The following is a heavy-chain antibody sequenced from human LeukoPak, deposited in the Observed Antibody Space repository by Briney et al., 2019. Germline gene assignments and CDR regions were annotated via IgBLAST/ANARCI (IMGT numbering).Heavy chain of an antibody. V-gene: IGHV3-30*18. Sequence: PGRSLRLSCAASGFTFSSCGMHWVRQAPGKGLEWVAVISYDGSNKYYADSVKGRFTISRDNSKNTLYLQMNSLRAEDTAVYYCAKVVGNWYYFDYWGQGTLVTVSS. CDR2: ISYDGSNK. J-gene: IGHJ4*02. D-gene: IGHD1-1*01. CDR1: GFTFSSCG. CDR3: AKVVGNWYYFDY.